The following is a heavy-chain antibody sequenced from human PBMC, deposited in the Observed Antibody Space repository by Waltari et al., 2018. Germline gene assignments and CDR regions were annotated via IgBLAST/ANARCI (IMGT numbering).Heavy chain of an antibody. CDR2: IKEDGSAT. D-gene: IGHD2-21*02. J-gene: IGHJ4*02. V-gene: IGHV3-7*01. Sequence: EVQLVESGGGLVQPGGSLSLSCAASGFPVRNSWMSWVRKAPGRGLEWLANIKEDGSATYSVDSVKGRFTISRDNAKNSLYVQMNNLRAEDTAVYYCAACIEVTGAYDFWGQGSLVTVSS. CDR1: GFPVRNSW. CDR3: AACIEVTGAYDF.